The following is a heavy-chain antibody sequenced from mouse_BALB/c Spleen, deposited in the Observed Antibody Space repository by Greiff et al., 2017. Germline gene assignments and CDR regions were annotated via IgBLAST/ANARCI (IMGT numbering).Heavy chain of an antibody. Sequence: EVQLQQSGPGLVKPSQSLSLTCTVTGYSITSDYAWNWIRQFPGNKLEWMGYISYSGSTSYNPSLKSRISITRDPSKNQFFLQLNSVTTEDTATYYCARGGNSYYFDYWGQGTTLTVSS. D-gene: IGHD2-1*01. CDR1: GYSITSDYA. J-gene: IGHJ2*01. V-gene: IGHV3-2*02. CDR2: ISYSGST. CDR3: ARGGNSYYFDY.